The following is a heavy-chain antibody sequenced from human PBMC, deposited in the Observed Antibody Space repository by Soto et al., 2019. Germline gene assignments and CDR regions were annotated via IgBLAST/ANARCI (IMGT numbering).Heavy chain of an antibody. CDR2: IIPIFGTA. V-gene: IGHV1-69*13. CDR3: ARVPYSGSPFDY. J-gene: IGHJ4*02. CDR1: GGTFSSYA. D-gene: IGHD1-26*01. Sequence: SVKVSCKASGGTFSSYAISWVRQAPGQGLEWMGGIIPIFGTANYAQKFQGRVTITADESTSTAYMELRSLRSDDTAVSYCARVPYSGSPFDYWGQGTLVTVSS.